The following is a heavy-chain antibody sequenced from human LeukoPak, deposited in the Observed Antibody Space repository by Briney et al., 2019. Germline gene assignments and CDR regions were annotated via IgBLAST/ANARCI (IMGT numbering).Heavy chain of an antibody. Sequence: SETLSLTCAVYGGSFSGYYWSWIRQPPGKGLEWNGEMNHSGSTNYNPALKSRVTISVDTSKNQFSLKLISVTAADAAVYYCAGHDYYGSGSYRWGQGTLVTVSS. CDR2: MNHSGST. CDR1: GGSFSGYY. V-gene: IGHV4-34*01. D-gene: IGHD3-10*01. J-gene: IGHJ5*02. CDR3: AGHDYYGSGSYR.